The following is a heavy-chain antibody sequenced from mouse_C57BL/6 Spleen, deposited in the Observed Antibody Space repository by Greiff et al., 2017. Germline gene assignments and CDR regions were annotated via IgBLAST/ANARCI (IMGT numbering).Heavy chain of an antibody. Sequence: QVQLQQSGAELVRPGTSVKMSCKASGYTFTNYWIGWAKQRPGHGLEWIGDIYPGGGYTNYNEKFKGKATLTAAKSSSTAYMQFSSLTSEDSAIYYCARGGDYDEGVYAMDYWGQGTSVIVSS. CDR3: ARGGDYDEGVYAMDY. CDR1: GYTFTNYW. J-gene: IGHJ4*01. V-gene: IGHV1-63*01. CDR2: IYPGGGYT. D-gene: IGHD2-4*01.